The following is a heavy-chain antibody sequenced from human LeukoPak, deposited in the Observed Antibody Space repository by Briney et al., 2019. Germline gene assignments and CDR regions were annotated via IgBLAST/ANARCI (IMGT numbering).Heavy chain of an antibody. CDR1: GYSISSGYC. D-gene: IGHD5-24*01. V-gene: IGHV4-38-2*01. CDR2: IYHSGST. Sequence: SETLSLTCAVSGYSISSGYCWGWIRQPPGKGLEWIGSIYHSGSTYYNPSLKSRVTISVDTSKNQFSLKLSSVTAADTAVYYCARRKRWLQFSFDPWGQGTLVTVSS. J-gene: IGHJ5*02. CDR3: ARRKRWLQFSFDP.